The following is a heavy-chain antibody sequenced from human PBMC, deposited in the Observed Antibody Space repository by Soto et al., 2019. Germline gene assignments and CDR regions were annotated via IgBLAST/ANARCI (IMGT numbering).Heavy chain of an antibody. CDR3: AKGNGAYYYEN. V-gene: IGHV3-23*01. Sequence: GGSLRLSCTTSGFTFTTFSMTWVRQAPGKGLEWVSTINTGATTYYADSAKGRFTVSRDNSKKMLYLHMNSLRAADTAVYYCAKGNGAYYYENWGQGTLVNVSS. D-gene: IGHD2-8*01. CDR2: INTGATT. J-gene: IGHJ4*02. CDR1: GFTFTTFS.